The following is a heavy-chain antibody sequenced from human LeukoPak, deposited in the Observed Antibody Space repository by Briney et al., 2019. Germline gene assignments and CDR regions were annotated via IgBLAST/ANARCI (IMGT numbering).Heavy chain of an antibody. CDR1: GFTLSGYS. J-gene: IGHJ4*02. CDR3: AREQNSGDYPSHFDY. CDR2: ITSSSNSI. V-gene: IGHV3-21*01. D-gene: IGHD1-26*01. Sequence: PGGSLRLSCVASGFTLSGYSMDWVRQAPGKGLEWVSFITSSSNSIYYTDSVKGRFTVSRDNVKNSLYLQMNSLRAEDTAVYYCAREQNSGDYPSHFDYWGQGTLVTVSS.